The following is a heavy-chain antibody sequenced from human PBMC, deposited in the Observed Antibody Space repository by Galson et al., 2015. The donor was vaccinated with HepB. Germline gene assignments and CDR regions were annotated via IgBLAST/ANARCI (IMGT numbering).Heavy chain of an antibody. CDR2: ISYDGSNK. CDR1: GFTFSSYG. D-gene: IGHD3-22*01. CDR3: ARDFDYYDSSGYADY. V-gene: IGHV3-30*03. J-gene: IGHJ4*02. Sequence: LRLSCAASGFTFSSYGMHWVRQAPGKGLEWAAVISYDGSNKYYADSVKGRFTISRDNSKNTLYLQMNSLRAEDTAVYYCARDFDYYDSSGYADYWGQGTLVTVSS.